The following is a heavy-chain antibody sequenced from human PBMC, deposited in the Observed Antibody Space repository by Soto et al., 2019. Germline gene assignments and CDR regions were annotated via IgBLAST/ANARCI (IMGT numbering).Heavy chain of an antibody. V-gene: IGHV1-69*13. CDR3: ARAGYYYDSSGYNFDY. D-gene: IGHD3-22*01. CDR2: IIPIFGTA. CDR1: GGTFSSYA. J-gene: IGHJ4*02. Sequence: ASVKVSCKASGGTFSSYAISWVRQAPGQGLEWMGGIIPIFGTANYAQKFQGRVTITADESTSTAYMELSSLRSEDTAVYYCARAGYYYDSSGYNFDYWGQGTLVTVSS.